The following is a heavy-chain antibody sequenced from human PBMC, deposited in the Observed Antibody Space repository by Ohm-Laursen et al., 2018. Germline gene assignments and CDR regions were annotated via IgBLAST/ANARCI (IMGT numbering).Heavy chain of an antibody. D-gene: IGHD3-16*01. V-gene: IGHV3-53*01. Sequence: SLRPSCAASGFTVSSNYMSWVRQAPGKGLEWVSLIYSGGDMFYADSVKGRFTISRDKSKNTLYLQMNSLRVEDTAMYFCARDVPGIVASRGGGWGQGTLVTVSS. CDR3: ARDVPGIVASRGGG. J-gene: IGHJ4*02. CDR2: IYSGGDM. CDR1: GFTVSSNY.